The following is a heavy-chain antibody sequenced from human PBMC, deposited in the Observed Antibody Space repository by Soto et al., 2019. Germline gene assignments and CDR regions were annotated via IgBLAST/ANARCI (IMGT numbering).Heavy chain of an antibody. D-gene: IGHD4-17*01. CDR3: ATVGDFLIGYV. CDR2: INVDGSYI. CDR1: DFTFRTYT. Sequence: GGSLRLSCVASDFTFRTYTMHWVRQAPGKGLQWVSSINVDGSYIYSADSLKGRFTVSRDNAKNSLYLQMNSLRVEDTAMYYCATVGDFLIGYVWGQGTMVTVSS. J-gene: IGHJ3*01. V-gene: IGHV3-21*01.